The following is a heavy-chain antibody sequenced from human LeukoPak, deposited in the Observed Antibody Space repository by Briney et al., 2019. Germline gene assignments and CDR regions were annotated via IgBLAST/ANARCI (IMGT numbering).Heavy chain of an antibody. CDR2: INHSGNT. CDR1: GGSFSGYY. J-gene: IGHJ4*02. CDR3: ARVVDYYGSGSYYNDY. Sequence: PSETLSLTCAVYGGSFSGYYWNWIRQPPGKGLEWIGEINHSGNTYYNPSLKSRVTISVDTSKNQFSLKLSSVTAADTAVYCCARVVDYYGSGSYYNDYWGQGTLVTVSS. V-gene: IGHV4-34*01. D-gene: IGHD3-10*01.